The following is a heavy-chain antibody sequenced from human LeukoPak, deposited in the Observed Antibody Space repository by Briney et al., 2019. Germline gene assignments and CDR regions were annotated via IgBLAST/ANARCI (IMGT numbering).Heavy chain of an antibody. J-gene: IGHJ4*02. D-gene: IGHD3-22*01. Sequence: PGGSLRLSCAASGFTFSSYAMSWVRQAPGKGLEWVSAISGSGGSTYYADSVKGRFTISRDNSKNTLYLQMNSLRAEDTAVYYCAKDQPSYYDSSGYMAPFDYWGQGTLVTVSS. CDR3: AKDQPSYYDSSGYMAPFDY. CDR1: GFTFSSYA. CDR2: ISGSGGST. V-gene: IGHV3-23*01.